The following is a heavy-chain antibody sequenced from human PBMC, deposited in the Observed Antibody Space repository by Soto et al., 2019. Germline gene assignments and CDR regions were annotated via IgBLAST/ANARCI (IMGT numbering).Heavy chain of an antibody. J-gene: IGHJ5*02. CDR2: INAGNGNT. Sequence: ASVKVSCKASGYTFTSYAMHWVRQAPGQRLEWMGWINAGNGNTKYSQKFQGRVTITRDTSVSTAYMELSSLRSEDTAVYYCGRAVAYDWFDPWGQGALVTVSS. D-gene: IGHD2-8*02. V-gene: IGHV1-3*01. CDR1: GYTFTSYA. CDR3: GRAVAYDWFDP.